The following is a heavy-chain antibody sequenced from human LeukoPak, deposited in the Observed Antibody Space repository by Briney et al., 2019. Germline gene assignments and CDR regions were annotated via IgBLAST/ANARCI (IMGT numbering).Heavy chain of an antibody. CDR1: GFTVSNNY. CDR2: IKQDRSEK. Sequence: GGSLRLSCAASGFTVSNNYMNWVRQAPGKGLEWVANIKQDRSEKYYVDSVKGRFTISRDNAKKSLYLQMSSLRAEDTAVYYCARDAEVGTLFGVLSRYNWFDPWGQGALVTVSS. D-gene: IGHD3-3*01. CDR3: ARDAEVGTLFGVLSRYNWFDP. J-gene: IGHJ5*02. V-gene: IGHV3-7*01.